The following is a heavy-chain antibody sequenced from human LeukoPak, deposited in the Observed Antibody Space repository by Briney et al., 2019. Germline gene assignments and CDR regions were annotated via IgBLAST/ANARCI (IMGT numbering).Heavy chain of an antibody. V-gene: IGHV3-7*01. CDR2: IKQDGSEK. Sequence: GGSLRLSCTASGFSFDDYAMSWVRQAPGKGLEWVANIKQDGSEKYYVDSVKGRFTISRDNAKNSLYLQMNSLKAEDTAVYYCARYGNGAWLGHYAFDMWGQGTMVTVSS. J-gene: IGHJ3*02. CDR3: ARYGNGAWLGHYAFDM. D-gene: IGHD6-19*01. CDR1: GFSFDDYA.